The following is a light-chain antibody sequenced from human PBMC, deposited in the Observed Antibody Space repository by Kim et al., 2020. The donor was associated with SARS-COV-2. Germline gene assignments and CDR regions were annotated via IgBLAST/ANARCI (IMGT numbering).Light chain of an antibody. CDR1: SSNIGAGYE. Sequence: RVNTACTWISSNIGAGYEVHWYQQLPGTAPKLLIYGDINRPSGVPDRFSGSKSGTSASLAITGLQTEDEADYYCQSYDNSLSGYVFGSGTKVTVL. CDR3: QSYDNSLSGYV. CDR2: GDI. J-gene: IGLJ1*01. V-gene: IGLV1-40*01.